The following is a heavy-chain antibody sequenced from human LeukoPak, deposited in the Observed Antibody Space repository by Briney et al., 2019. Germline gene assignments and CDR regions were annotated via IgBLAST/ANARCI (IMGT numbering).Heavy chain of an antibody. CDR1: GFTFSNYE. D-gene: IGHD1-26*01. V-gene: IGHV3-48*03. J-gene: IGHJ4*02. Sequence: GGSLRLSYAASGFTFSNYEMNWVRQAPGKGLEWVSYISSSGSTIYYADSVKGRFTISRDNAKNSLFLQMNSLRAEDTAVYYCARVLVGYFDYWGQGTLVTVSS. CDR2: ISSSGSTI. CDR3: ARVLVGYFDY.